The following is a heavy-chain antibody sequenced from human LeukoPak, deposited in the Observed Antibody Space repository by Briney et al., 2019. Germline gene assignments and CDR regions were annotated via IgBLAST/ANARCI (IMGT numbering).Heavy chain of an antibody. D-gene: IGHD2-8*01. V-gene: IGHV1-2*02. CDR2: INPNSGGT. CDR1: GYTFTGHY. Sequence: ASVKVSCKASGYTFTGHYMHWVRQAPGQGLEWMGWINPNSGGTNYAQKFQGRVTMTRDTSISTAYMELSRLRSDDTAVYYCTTEVDSGYCIDGVCPPFGYWGQGTLVTVSS. CDR3: TTEVDSGYCIDGVCPPFGY. J-gene: IGHJ4*02.